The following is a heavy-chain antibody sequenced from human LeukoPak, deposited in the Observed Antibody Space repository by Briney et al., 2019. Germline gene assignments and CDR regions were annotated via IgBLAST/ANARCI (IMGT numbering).Heavy chain of an antibody. V-gene: IGHV1-8*01. CDR1: GYTFTSYD. CDR2: MNPNSGNT. D-gene: IGHD2-21*01. J-gene: IGHJ3*02. Sequence: ASVKVSCKASGYTFTSYDINWVRQATGQGLEWMGWMNPNSGNTDYAQKFQGRVTMTSNTSISTAYMELSSLRSEDTAVYYCVVVVPYDAFDIWGQGTMVTVSS. CDR3: VVVVPYDAFDI.